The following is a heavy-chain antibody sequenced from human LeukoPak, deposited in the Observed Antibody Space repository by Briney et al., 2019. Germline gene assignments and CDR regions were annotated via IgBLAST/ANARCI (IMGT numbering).Heavy chain of an antibody. CDR2: IYYSGST. CDR1: GGSISSSSYY. CDR3: ARQPVVVNFDY. J-gene: IGHJ4*02. V-gene: IGHV4-39*01. D-gene: IGHD3-22*01. Sequence: SETPSLTRTVSGGSISSSSYYWGWIRQPPGKGLEWIGSIYYSGSTYYNPSLKSRVTISVDTSKNQFSLKLSSVTAADTAVYYCARQPVVVNFDYWGQGTLVTVSS.